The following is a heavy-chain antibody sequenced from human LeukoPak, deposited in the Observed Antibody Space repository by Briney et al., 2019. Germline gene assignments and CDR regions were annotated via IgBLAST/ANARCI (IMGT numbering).Heavy chain of an antibody. CDR2: ISGSGGST. J-gene: IGHJ4*02. V-gene: IGHV3-23*01. CDR3: AKDPGGNYYDSSGYDY. D-gene: IGHD3-22*01. Sequence: PGGSLRLSCAASGFTFSSYAMSWVRQAPGKGLEWVSAISGSGGSTYYADSVKGRFTISRDNSKNTLYLQMNSLRAEDTAVYYCAKDPGGNYYDSSGYDYWGQRTLVAVSS. CDR1: GFTFSSYA.